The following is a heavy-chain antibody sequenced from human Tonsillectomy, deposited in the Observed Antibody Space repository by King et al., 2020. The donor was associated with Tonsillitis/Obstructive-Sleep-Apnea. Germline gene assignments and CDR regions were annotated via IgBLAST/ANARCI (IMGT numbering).Heavy chain of an antibody. Sequence: VQLVESGGGLLQPGGSLRLSCAAAGFDFNTYEMNWVRQAPGKGLEWVSYISSSGSGKYYADSVQGRFTIARDNAKNSLYLKMDSLRAEDTAVYYCAREGSYYDSSEPAEYFQHGGQGTLVTVSS. J-gene: IGHJ1*01. CDR2: ISSSGSGK. V-gene: IGHV3-48*03. CDR1: GFDFNTYE. CDR3: AREGSYYDSSEPAEYFQH. D-gene: IGHD3-22*01.